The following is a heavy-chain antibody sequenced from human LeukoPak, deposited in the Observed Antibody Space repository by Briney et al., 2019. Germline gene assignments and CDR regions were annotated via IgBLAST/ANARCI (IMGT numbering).Heavy chain of an antibody. J-gene: IGHJ4*02. Sequence: GGSLRLSCAASGFTFSSYGMHWVRQAPGKGLEWVANIKQDGSEKYYVDSVKGRFTISRDNAKNSLYLQMNSLRAEDTAVYYCARDVTIFGVVYWGQGTRVTVSS. CDR3: ARDVTIFGVVY. CDR1: GFTFSSYG. CDR2: IKQDGSEK. D-gene: IGHD3-3*01. V-gene: IGHV3-7*01.